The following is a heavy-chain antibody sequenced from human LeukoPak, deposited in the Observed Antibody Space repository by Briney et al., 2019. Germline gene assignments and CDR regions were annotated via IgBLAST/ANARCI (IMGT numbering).Heavy chain of an antibody. Sequence: PGGSLRLSCAASGFTFSSYAMSWVRQAPGKGLEWVSAISGSGGSTYYADSVKGRFTISRDNSKNTLYLQMNSLRAEDTAVYYCARDPRGPLKTYSYGPYFVYWGQGTLVTVSS. CDR2: ISGSGGST. CDR3: ARDPRGPLKTYSYGPYFVY. D-gene: IGHD5-18*01. CDR1: GFTFSSYA. J-gene: IGHJ4*02. V-gene: IGHV3-23*01.